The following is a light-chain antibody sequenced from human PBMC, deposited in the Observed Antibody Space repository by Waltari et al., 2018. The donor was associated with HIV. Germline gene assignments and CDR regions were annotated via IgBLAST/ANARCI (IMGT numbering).Light chain of an antibody. CDR2: WAS. V-gene: IGKV4-1*01. Sequence: DIVMTQSPDSLALSVGERATINCKSSRSILYNSNNKNYLAWYQQKPGQPPQLLIYWASTREFGVPDRFSGSGSGTNFTLTISSLQTEDVAVYYCQQYFNAPITFGGGTRVEI. CDR3: QQYFNAPIT. J-gene: IGKJ4*01. CDR1: RSILYNSNNKNY.